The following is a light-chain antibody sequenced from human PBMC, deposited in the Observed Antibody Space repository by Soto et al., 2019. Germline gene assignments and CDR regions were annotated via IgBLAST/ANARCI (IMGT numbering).Light chain of an antibody. V-gene: IGKV3-20*01. CDR2: GTS. CDR3: QHFGSSLRT. CDR1: QSVSSSY. J-gene: IGKJ1*01. Sequence: EIGMTQSPATLSVSPGERFTLSCRASQSVSSSYLAWYQQKPGQAPRLLIHGTSSRATGIPDRFSGSGSGTDFTLTISSLEPEDFAVYYCQHFGSSLRTFGQGTKVDIK.